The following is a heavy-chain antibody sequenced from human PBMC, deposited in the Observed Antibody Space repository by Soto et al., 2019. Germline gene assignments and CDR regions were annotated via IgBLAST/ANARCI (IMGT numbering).Heavy chain of an antibody. CDR1: GYTFTSYD. D-gene: IGHD6-6*01. CDR2: MIPNSGKA. J-gene: IGHJ4*02. V-gene: IGHV1-8*01. CDR3: ARVSSSTGTNFDY. Sequence: ASVKVSCKASGYTFTSYDINWVRQATGQGLEWMGRMIPNSGKADYAQKFQGRVTITADTSTSTAYMELSSLRSEDTAVYYCARVSSSTGTNFDYWGRGNLVTVSS.